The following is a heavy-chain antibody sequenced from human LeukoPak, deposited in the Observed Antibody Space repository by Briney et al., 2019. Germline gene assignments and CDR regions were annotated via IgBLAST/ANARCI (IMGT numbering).Heavy chain of an antibody. CDR2: IYPGDSDT. CDR3: ARPSGSYHSKDAFDI. Sequence: GESLKISCKGSGYSFTSYWIGWVRQMPGKGLEWMGIIYPGDSDTRYSPSFQGQVTISADKSISTAYLQWSSLKASDTAMYYCARPSGSYHSKDAFDIWGQGTMVTVSS. J-gene: IGHJ3*02. CDR1: GYSFTSYW. D-gene: IGHD1-26*01. V-gene: IGHV5-51*01.